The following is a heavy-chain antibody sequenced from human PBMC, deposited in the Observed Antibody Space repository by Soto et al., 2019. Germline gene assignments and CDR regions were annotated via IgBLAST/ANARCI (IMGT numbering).Heavy chain of an antibody. Sequence: GASVKVSCKASGYTFTSYAMHWVRQAPGQRLEWMGWINAGNGNTKYSQKFQGRVTITRDTSASTAYMELSSLRSEDTAVYHCARGPDYYDSSGYYEVFFDYWGQGTLVTVSS. D-gene: IGHD3-22*01. CDR2: INAGNGNT. CDR3: ARGPDYYDSSGYYEVFFDY. V-gene: IGHV1-3*01. CDR1: GYTFTSYA. J-gene: IGHJ4*02.